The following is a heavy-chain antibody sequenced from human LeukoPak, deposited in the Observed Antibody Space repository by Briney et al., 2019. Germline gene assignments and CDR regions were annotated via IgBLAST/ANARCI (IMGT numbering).Heavy chain of an antibody. CDR2: ISSSSSYI. Sequence: GGSLRLSCAAFGFTFSSYSMNWVRQAPGKGLEWVSSISSSSSYIYYADSVKGRFTISRDNAKNSLYLQMNSLRAEDTAAYYCARGHRYGSGSYPGWFDPWGQGTLVTVSS. J-gene: IGHJ5*02. CDR1: GFTFSSYS. V-gene: IGHV3-21*01. D-gene: IGHD3-10*01. CDR3: ARGHRYGSGSYPGWFDP.